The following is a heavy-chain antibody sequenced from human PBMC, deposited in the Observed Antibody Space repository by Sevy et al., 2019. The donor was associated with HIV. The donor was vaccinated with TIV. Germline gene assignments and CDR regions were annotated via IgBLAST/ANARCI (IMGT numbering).Heavy chain of an antibody. CDR1: GFNFDDYA. Sequence: GGYLRLSCTASGFNFDDYAMHWVRQAPGKGLEWVAGIRWNGDAIGYADSLKGRFTISRDNTKNSLYLLMNNLTSEDTAFYFCAKIYSSGSFFFDHWGQGTLVTVSS. D-gene: IGHD6-19*01. J-gene: IGHJ4*02. CDR3: AKIYSSGSFFFDH. V-gene: IGHV3-9*01. CDR2: IRWNGDAI.